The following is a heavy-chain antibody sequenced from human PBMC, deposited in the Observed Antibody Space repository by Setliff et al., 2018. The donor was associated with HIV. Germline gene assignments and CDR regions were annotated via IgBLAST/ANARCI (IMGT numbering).Heavy chain of an antibody. CDR1: TESLTRYD. Sequence: SETLSLTCAVYTESLTRYDWAWIRQSPGKGLEWIVEIDDSGSIIYNPSLQSRVTMSVDTSKNQFSLKVRSLTAADTGLYYCARVKSIKTTLVRLWPRFDLWGQGTQVTVSS. CDR2: IDDSGSI. J-gene: IGHJ5*02. CDR3: ARVKSIKTTLVRLWPRFDL. D-gene: IGHD3-10*01. V-gene: IGHV4-34*01.